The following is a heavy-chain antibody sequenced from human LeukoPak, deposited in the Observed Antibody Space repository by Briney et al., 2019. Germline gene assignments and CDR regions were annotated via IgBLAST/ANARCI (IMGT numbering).Heavy chain of an antibody. CDR3: ARVSPRAAGILFDY. Sequence: SQALSLTCAISGDSVSSNSAAWNWIRQSPSRGLEWLGRTYYRSKWYNDYAVSVKSRITINPDTSKNQFSLQLNSVNPEDTAVYYCARVSPRAAGILFDYWGQGTLVTVSS. D-gene: IGHD6-13*01. J-gene: IGHJ4*02. CDR2: TYYRSKWYN. CDR1: GDSVSSNSAA. V-gene: IGHV6-1*01.